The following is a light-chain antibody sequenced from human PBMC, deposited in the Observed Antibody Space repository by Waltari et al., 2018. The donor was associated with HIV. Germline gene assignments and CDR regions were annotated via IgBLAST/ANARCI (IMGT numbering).Light chain of an antibody. CDR1: QSISNY. CDR2: AAS. J-gene: IGKJ1*01. Sequence: DIQMTQSPSSLSASVGDRVTITCRPSQSISNYLNWYQQKPGKAPNLLIYAASNLQSGVPSRFSGSGSGTDFTLTISSLQPEDFATYYCQQSYSTPWTFGQGTKVEIK. CDR3: QQSYSTPWT. V-gene: IGKV1-39*01.